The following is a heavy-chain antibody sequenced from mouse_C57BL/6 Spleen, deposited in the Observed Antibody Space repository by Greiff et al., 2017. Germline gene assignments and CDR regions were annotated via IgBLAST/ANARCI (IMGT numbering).Heavy chain of an antibody. V-gene: IGHV2-6*03. Sequence: QVQLKESGPGLVAPSQSLSITCTVSGFSLTSYGVHWVRQPPGKGLEWLVVIWSDGSTNYNSALKSRLSISKDNSKSQVFLKMNSLQTDDTAMYYCARASNYDWYFDVWGTGTTVTVSS. D-gene: IGHD2-5*01. CDR3: ARASNYDWYFDV. J-gene: IGHJ1*03. CDR1: GFSLTSYG. CDR2: IWSDGST.